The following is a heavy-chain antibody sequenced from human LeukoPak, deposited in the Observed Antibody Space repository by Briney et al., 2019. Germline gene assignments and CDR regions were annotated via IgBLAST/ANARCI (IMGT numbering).Heavy chain of an antibody. J-gene: IGHJ6*03. Sequence: PSETLSLTCAVYGGSFSGYYWSWIRQPPGKGLEWIGEINHSGSTNYNPSLKSRVTISVDTSKNQFSLKLSSVTAADTAVYYCARGRGRITIFGVVIRSSYYYYMDVWGKGTTVTVSS. D-gene: IGHD3-3*01. CDR2: INHSGST. V-gene: IGHV4-34*01. CDR3: ARGRGRITIFGVVIRSSYYYYMDV. CDR1: GGSFSGYY.